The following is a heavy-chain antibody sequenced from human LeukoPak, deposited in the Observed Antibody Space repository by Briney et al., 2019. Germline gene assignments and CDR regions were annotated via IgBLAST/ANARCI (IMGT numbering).Heavy chain of an antibody. Sequence: SETLSLTCTVSGGSISSYYWSWIRQPPGKGLEWIGYIYYSGSTNYNPSLKSRVTISVDTSKNQFSLKLSSVTAADTAVYYCARVGQQLALCYFDYWGQGTLVTVSS. V-gene: IGHV4-59*01. CDR2: IYYSGST. CDR3: ARVGQQLALCYFDY. J-gene: IGHJ4*02. D-gene: IGHD6-13*01. CDR1: GGSISSYY.